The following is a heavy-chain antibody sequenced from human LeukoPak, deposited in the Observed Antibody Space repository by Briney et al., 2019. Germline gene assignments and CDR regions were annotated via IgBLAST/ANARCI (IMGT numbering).Heavy chain of an antibody. V-gene: IGHV1-69*13. J-gene: IGHJ6*03. CDR3: ARGYYYGSGSYRGTYYYYYMDV. D-gene: IGHD3-10*01. CDR2: IIPIFCTA. Sequence: ASVKVSCKASGGTFSSYAISWVRQAPGQGLEWMGGIIPIFCTANYAQNFQGRVTLTADESTSTAYMELSSLRSEDTGVYYCARGYYYGSGSYRGTYYYYYMDVWGKGTTVTISS. CDR1: GGTFSSYA.